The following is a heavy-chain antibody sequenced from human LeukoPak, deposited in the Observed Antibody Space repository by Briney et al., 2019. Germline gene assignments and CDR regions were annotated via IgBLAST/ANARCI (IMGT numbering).Heavy chain of an antibody. D-gene: IGHD3-10*01. CDR3: ARDRITMVRGVIVNPLGY. Sequence: GASVKVACKASGYTCTGYYMHWVRQAPGQGLDWMGWINPNSGGTNYAQKVQGRVTMTRDTSISTAYMELSRLRSDDTAVYYCARDRITMVRGVIVNPLGYWGQGTLVTVSS. CDR1: GYTCTGYY. V-gene: IGHV1-2*02. CDR2: INPNSGGT. J-gene: IGHJ4*02.